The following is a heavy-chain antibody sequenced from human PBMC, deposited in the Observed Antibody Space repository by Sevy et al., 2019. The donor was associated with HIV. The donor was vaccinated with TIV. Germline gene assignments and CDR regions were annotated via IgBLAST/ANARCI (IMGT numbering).Heavy chain of an antibody. D-gene: IGHD5-12*01. J-gene: IGHJ4*02. Sequence: ASVKVSCKASGGTFSSYAISWVRQAPGQGLEWMGGIIPIFGTANYAQKFQGRVTITADESTSTAYMELSSLRSEDTAVYYCASDHHSGYAYWGQGTLVTVSS. CDR3: ASDHHSGYAY. CDR2: IIPIFGTA. CDR1: GGTFSSYA. V-gene: IGHV1-69*13.